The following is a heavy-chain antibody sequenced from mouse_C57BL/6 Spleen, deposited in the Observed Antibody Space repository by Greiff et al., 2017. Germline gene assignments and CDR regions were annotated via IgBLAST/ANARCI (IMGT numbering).Heavy chain of an antibody. V-gene: IGHV5-4*03. CDR1: GFTFSSYA. CDR2: ISDGGSYT. J-gene: IGHJ4*01. CDR3: ARAGPPYAMDY. Sequence: EVKLMESGGGLVKPGGSLKLSCAASGFTFSSYAMSWVRQTPEQRLEWVATISDGGSYTYYPNNVKGRFTISRDNTKNNPYLQMRHLKSEDTAMYYCARAGPPYAMDYRGQGTSVTVSS.